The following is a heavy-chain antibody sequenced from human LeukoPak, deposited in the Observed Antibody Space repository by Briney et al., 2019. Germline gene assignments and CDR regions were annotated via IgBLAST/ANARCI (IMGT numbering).Heavy chain of an antibody. J-gene: IGHJ4*02. CDR1: GGSFSGYY. V-gene: IGHV4-34*01. CDR2: INHSGST. D-gene: IGHD3-22*01. Sequence: SETLSLTCAVYGGSFSGYYWSWLRQPPGKGLEWIGEINHSGSTNYNPSLTSRVTISVDTSKNQFSLKLSSVTAADTAVYYCATEIQNYYDSSGHWGQGTLVTVSS. CDR3: ATEIQNYYDSSGH.